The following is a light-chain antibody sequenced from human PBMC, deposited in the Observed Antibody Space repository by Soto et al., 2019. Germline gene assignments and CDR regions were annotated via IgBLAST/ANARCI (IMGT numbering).Light chain of an antibody. Sequence: SYELTQPPSVSVAPGQTARITCGGNNIETKSVHWYQQRPGQAPVLVVYDDRDRPSGIPERFSGSNSGNPATLTITRVEAGDEADYYCCSYAGSYSLLFGGGTKLTVL. CDR2: DDR. CDR3: CSYAGSYSLL. J-gene: IGLJ2*01. CDR1: NIETKS. V-gene: IGLV3-21*02.